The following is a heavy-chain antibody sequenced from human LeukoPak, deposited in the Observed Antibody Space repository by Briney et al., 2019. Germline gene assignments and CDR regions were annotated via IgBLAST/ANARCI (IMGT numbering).Heavy chain of an antibody. J-gene: IGHJ4*02. CDR2: ISSSSSYI. CDR3: AKGGTWFGELLDYFDY. CDR1: GFTFSSYS. D-gene: IGHD3-10*01. V-gene: IGHV3-21*01. Sequence: GGSLRLSCAASGFTFSSYSMNWVRQAPRKGLEWVSSISSSSSYIYYADSVKGRFTISRDNAKNSLYLQMNSLRAEDTAVYYCAKGGTWFGELLDYFDYWGQGTLVTVSS.